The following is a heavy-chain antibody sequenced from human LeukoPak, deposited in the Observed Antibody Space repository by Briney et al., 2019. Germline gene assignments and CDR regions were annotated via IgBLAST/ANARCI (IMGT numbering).Heavy chain of an antibody. V-gene: IGHV1-8*03. CDR2: MNPHSGNT. CDR3: ARVLGIVGATTGFNY. CDR1: GYTFTSYD. D-gene: IGHD1-26*01. J-gene: IGHJ4*02. Sequence: ASVKVSCKASGYTFTSYDINWVRQATGQGLEWMGWMNPHSGNTGYAQKFQGRVTITRNTSISTAYMELSSLRSEDTAVYYCARVLGIVGATTGFNYWGQGTLVTVSS.